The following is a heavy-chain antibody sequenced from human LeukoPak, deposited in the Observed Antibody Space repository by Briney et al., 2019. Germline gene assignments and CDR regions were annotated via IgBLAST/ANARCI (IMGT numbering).Heavy chain of an antibody. V-gene: IGHV3-11*01. Sequence: GGSLRLSCAASGFIFSDYYMSWIRQAPGKGLEWVSYISSSGNTILYADSMKGRFTVSRDNAKNSLYLQMNGLRAEDTAVYYCARGRCSGASCYGYNWFDPWGQGTLVTVSS. CDR1: GFIFSDYY. J-gene: IGHJ5*02. D-gene: IGHD2-2*01. CDR3: ARGRCSGASCYGYNWFDP. CDR2: ISSSGNTI.